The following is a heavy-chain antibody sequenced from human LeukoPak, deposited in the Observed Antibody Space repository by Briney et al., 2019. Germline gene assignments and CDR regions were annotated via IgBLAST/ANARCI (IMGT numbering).Heavy chain of an antibody. CDR2: IYYSGST. D-gene: IGHD4-17*01. J-gene: IGHJ4*02. Sequence: SETLSLTCTVSGGSISSSSYYWGWIRQPPGKGLEWIGSIYYSGSTYYNPSLKSRVTISVDTSKNQFSLKLSSVTAADTAVYYCVLDYGDYAFDYWGQGTLVTVSS. CDR3: VLDYGDYAFDY. V-gene: IGHV4-39*01. CDR1: GGSISSSSYY.